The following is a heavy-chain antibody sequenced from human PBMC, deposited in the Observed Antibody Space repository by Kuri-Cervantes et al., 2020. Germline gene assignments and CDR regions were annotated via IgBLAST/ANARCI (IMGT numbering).Heavy chain of an antibody. Sequence: GESLKISCAASGFTFSSYAMSWVRQAPGKGLEWVSAISGSDGYPYYADSVKGRFTISRDNSKNTLFLQMNSLRAEDTAVYYCAKGSDSGYDQDYWGQGSLVTVSS. CDR3: AKGSDSGYDQDY. CDR2: ISGSDGYP. J-gene: IGHJ4*02. D-gene: IGHD5-12*01. V-gene: IGHV3-23*01. CDR1: GFTFSSYA.